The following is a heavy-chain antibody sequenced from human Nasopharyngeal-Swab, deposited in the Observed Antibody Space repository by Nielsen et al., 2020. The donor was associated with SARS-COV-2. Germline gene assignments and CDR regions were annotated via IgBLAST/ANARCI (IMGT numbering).Heavy chain of an antibody. V-gene: IGHV3-30-3*01. CDR2: ISYDGSNK. Sequence: VRQAPGKGLEWVAVISYDGSNKYYADSVKGRFTISRDNSKNTLYLQMSSLRAEDTAVYYCARVDNYYDSSGNVDYWGQGTLVTVSS. CDR3: ARVDNYYDSSGNVDY. J-gene: IGHJ4*02. D-gene: IGHD3-22*01.